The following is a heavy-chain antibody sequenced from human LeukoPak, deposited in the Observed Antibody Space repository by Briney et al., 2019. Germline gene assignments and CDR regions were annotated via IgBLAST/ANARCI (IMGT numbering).Heavy chain of an antibody. CDR3: ARANYGSGSLIDY. Sequence: PSETLSLTCIVSGASLSPNYWSWIRQSPGKGLELIGCIYYSGSTNYNPSLKSRVTISVDTSKNQFSLKLSSVTAAHTAVYYCARANYGSGSLIDYWGQGTLVTVSS. CDR1: GASLSPNY. J-gene: IGHJ4*02. D-gene: IGHD3-10*01. CDR2: IYYSGST. V-gene: IGHV4-59*13.